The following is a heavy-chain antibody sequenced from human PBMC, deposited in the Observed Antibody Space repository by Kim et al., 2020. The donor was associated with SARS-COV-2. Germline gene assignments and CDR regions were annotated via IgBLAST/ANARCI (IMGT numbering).Heavy chain of an antibody. CDR3: PSTGPSYSCSSSFFYYG. D-gene: IGHD6-6*01. J-gene: IGHJ6*01. V-gene: IGHV4-39*01. CDR2: ISYSGST. CDR1: GGSISSSTSY. Sequence: SETLSLTCIVSGGSISSSTSYWGWIRQSPGKGLEWIATISYSGSTYYTRSLRSRVTLSADTSRNCFSRKLSSVPSAETPVYTVPSTGPSYSCSSSFFYYG.